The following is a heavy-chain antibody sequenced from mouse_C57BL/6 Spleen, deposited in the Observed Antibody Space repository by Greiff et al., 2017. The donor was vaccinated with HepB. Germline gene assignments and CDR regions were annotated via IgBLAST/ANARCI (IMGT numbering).Heavy chain of an antibody. Sequence: VKLQESGPELVKPGASVKISCKASGYAFSSSWMNWVKQRPGKGLEWIGRIYPGDGDTNYNGKFKGKATLTADKSSSTAYMQLSSLTSEDSAVYFCAREAYYSNYNYFDYWGQGTTLTVSS. V-gene: IGHV1-82*01. D-gene: IGHD2-5*01. CDR2: IYPGDGDT. CDR3: AREAYYSNYNYFDY. CDR1: GYAFSSSW. J-gene: IGHJ2*01.